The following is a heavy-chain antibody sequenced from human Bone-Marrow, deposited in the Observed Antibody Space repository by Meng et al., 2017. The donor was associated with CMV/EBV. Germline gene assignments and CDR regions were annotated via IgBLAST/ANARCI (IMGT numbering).Heavy chain of an antibody. CDR3: ARVGRRRATIFGVVIDPSYGMDV. CDR1: DGSISSSSYY. J-gene: IGHJ6*02. Sequence: GSLRLSCTVSDGSISSSSYYWSWIRQPPGKGLEWIGYIYYSGSTNYNPSLKSRVTISVDTSKNQFSLKLSSVTAADTAVYYCARVGRRRATIFGVVIDPSYGMDVWGQGTTVTVSS. D-gene: IGHD3-3*01. V-gene: IGHV4-61*01. CDR2: IYYSGST.